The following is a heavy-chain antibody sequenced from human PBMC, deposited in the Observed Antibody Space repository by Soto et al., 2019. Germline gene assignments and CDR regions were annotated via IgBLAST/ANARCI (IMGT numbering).Heavy chain of an antibody. J-gene: IGHJ5*02. CDR2: ISSNSAYI. V-gene: IGHV3-21*01. CDR1: GFTFRSFT. D-gene: IGHD6-13*01. Sequence: GGSLRLSCAASGFTFRSFTMNWVRQAPGKGLEWVSTISSNSAYIYYTDALRGRFTISRDNAKNSLHLQMNSLRAEDTAVYYCTRDASRDSSARGWFDPWGPGTLVTVPS. CDR3: TRDASRDSSARGWFDP.